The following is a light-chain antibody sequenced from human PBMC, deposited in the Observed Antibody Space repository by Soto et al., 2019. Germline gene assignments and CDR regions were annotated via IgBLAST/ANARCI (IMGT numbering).Light chain of an antibody. V-gene: IGKV1-39*01. J-gene: IGKJ1*01. CDR3: QQSYSTLWT. CDR1: QSITNH. CDR2: TAS. Sequence: DIQMTQSPSSLSASVGDRVTITCRARQSITNHLNWYQQKSGEAPKLLIYTASSLQSGVPSRFSGSGSGTDFTLTISSLQPEDFATYYCQQSYSTLWTFGQGTKLEVK.